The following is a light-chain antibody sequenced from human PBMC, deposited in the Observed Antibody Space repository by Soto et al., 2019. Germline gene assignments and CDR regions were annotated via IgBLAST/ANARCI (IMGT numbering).Light chain of an antibody. CDR3: QQYNSYSKT. CDR2: DAS. CDR1: QGIGNA. Sequence: DIQMTQSPSTLSASVGDRVTMSCRASQGIGNALAWYQQKPGKAPKLLIYDASSLESGVPSRFSGSGSGTEFTLTISSLQPDDFATYYCQQYNSYSKTFGQGTKVDIK. J-gene: IGKJ1*01. V-gene: IGKV1-5*01.